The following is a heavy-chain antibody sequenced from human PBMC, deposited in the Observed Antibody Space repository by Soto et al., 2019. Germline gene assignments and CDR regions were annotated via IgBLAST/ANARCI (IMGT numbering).Heavy chain of an antibody. CDR3: ASINARASAKQNKTPSYYYGMDV. CDR2: IYYSGST. Sequence: PSETLSLTYTVSGGSSRSGCYYWSWIRQHPGKGLEWIGYIYYSGSTYYNPSLKSRVTISVDTSKNQFSLKLSSVTAADTAVYYCASINARASAKQNKTPSYYYGMDVWGQGTTVTVSS. V-gene: IGHV4-31*03. D-gene: IGHD6-13*01. J-gene: IGHJ6*02. CDR1: GGSSRSGCYY.